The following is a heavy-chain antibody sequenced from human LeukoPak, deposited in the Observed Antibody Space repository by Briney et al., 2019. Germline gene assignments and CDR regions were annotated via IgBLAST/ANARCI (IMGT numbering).Heavy chain of an antibody. Sequence: PSETLSLTCTVSGGSISRSSYYWGWIRQPPGKGLEWIGSIYYSGSTHYNPSLKSRVTISADTSKNQLSLKLASVTAADTSVYFCARVGYCTNGVCYNWFDPWGQGTLVTVSS. J-gene: IGHJ5*02. D-gene: IGHD2-8*01. CDR1: GGSISRSSYY. V-gene: IGHV4-39*01. CDR3: ARVGYCTNGVCYNWFDP. CDR2: IYYSGST.